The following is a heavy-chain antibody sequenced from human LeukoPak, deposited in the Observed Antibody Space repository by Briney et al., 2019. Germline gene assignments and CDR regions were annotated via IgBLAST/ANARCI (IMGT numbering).Heavy chain of an antibody. CDR2: IYYSGST. V-gene: IGHV4-61*01. Sequence: SETLSLTCTVSGGSVSSGSYYWSWIRQPPGKGLEWIGYIYYSGSTNYNPSLKSRVTISVDTSKNQFSLKLSSVTAADTAVYYCARVEIYYDSSGYYHYYFDYWGQGTLVTVSS. CDR3: ARVEIYYDSSGYYHYYFDY. D-gene: IGHD3-22*01. J-gene: IGHJ4*02. CDR1: GGSVSSGSYY.